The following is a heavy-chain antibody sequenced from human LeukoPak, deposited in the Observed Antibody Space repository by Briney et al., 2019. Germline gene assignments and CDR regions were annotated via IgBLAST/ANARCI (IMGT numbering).Heavy chain of an antibody. J-gene: IGHJ4*02. V-gene: IGHV3-15*07. CDR3: TVNLVAAAIGY. Sequence: GGSLRLSCVGSGFTFSNGWMNWVCQAPGKGPEWVGRILSKVGGETTDYAAPVKGRFIISRDDSKNTLYLQMDSLKTEDTAVYYCTVNLVAAAIGYWGQGTLVTVSS. CDR1: GFTFSNGW. D-gene: IGHD5-12*01. CDR2: ILSKVGGETT.